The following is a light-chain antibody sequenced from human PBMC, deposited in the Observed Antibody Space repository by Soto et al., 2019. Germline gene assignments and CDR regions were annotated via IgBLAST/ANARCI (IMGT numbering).Light chain of an antibody. CDR3: CSYAGSSTHV. CDR2: EVS. J-gene: IGLJ1*01. V-gene: IGLV2-23*02. Sequence: QSALTQPASVSGSPGQSITFSCTGTSSDVGSSNLVSWYQQHPGKAPKLLIYEVSKRPSGVSNRCSGSKSGNTASLTISGLQAEDEADYYCCSYAGSSTHVFGTGTKLTVL. CDR1: SSDVGSSNL.